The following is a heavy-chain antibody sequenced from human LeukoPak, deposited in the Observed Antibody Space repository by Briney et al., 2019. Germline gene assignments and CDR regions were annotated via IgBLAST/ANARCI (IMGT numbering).Heavy chain of an antibody. CDR2: IGTAGDT. V-gene: IGHV3-13*04. Sequence: GRSLRLSCAASGFTFSRYDMHWVRQTTGKGLEWDSAIGTAGDTYYPGSVQGRFTISRENAKSSFYLQMDSLRTGDTAVYYCASSRGSYYYDNSGGAPFDYWGQGTLVTVSS. CDR3: ASSRGSYYYDNSGGAPFDY. J-gene: IGHJ4*02. CDR1: GFTFSRYD. D-gene: IGHD3-22*01.